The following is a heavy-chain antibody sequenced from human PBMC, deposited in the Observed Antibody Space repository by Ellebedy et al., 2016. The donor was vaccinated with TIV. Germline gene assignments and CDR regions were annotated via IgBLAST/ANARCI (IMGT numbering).Heavy chain of an antibody. CDR2: INPNSGDT. Sequence: ASVKVSCXASGYIFTRYYIHWVRRAPGQGLEWMGWINPNSGDTHYAPKFQGWVTMTRDTSTRTAYMELPRLRSDNPAVSYCARGGVLASVFDILGVEGEKQWVDHWGQGTLVTVSS. J-gene: IGHJ5*02. D-gene: IGHD2-15*01. V-gene: IGHV1-2*04. CDR1: GYIFTRYY. CDR3: ARGGVLASVFDILGVEGEKQWVDH.